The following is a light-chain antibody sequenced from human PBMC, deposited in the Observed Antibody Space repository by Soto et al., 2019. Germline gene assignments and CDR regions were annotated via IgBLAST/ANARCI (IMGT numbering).Light chain of an antibody. CDR1: QSVRSK. CDR3: QQYNNWPPIT. Sequence: VMTQSPDTLSVSPGETVTLSCRSSQSVRSKLAWYQQKPGQAPRLFIYGASTRATGIPARFSGSGSGTEFTLTISSLQSEDFAIYYCQQYNNWPPITFGQGKRLEIK. CDR2: GAS. J-gene: IGKJ5*01. V-gene: IGKV3-15*01.